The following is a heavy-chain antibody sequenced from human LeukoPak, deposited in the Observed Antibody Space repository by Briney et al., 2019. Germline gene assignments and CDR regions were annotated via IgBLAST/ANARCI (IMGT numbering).Heavy chain of an antibody. Sequence: PGGSLRLSCAAPGFRFSSYAMSWVRQAPGKGLEWVSAISGSGGSTYYADSVKGRFTISRDNSKNTLYLQMNSLRAEDTAVYYCAKDKGQWLGAFDIWGQGTMVTVSS. CDR1: GFRFSSYA. J-gene: IGHJ3*02. CDR3: AKDKGQWLGAFDI. D-gene: IGHD6-19*01. V-gene: IGHV3-23*01. CDR2: ISGSGGST.